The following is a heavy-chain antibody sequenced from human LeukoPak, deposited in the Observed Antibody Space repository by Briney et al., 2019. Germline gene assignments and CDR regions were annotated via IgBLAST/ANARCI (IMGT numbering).Heavy chain of an antibody. CDR2: IYYTGSI. J-gene: IGHJ3*02. CDR1: GGSMSDYY. D-gene: IGHD2-2*01. V-gene: IGHV4-59*01. CDR3: ARDYTMPHASDI. Sequence: WETLSLTCTVSGGSMSDYYWSWIRQPPGKGLEWIGYIYYTGSINYNPSLKDRVTISIDTSKNQFSLKLTSVTAADTALYYCARDYTMPHASDIWGQGTLVTVSS.